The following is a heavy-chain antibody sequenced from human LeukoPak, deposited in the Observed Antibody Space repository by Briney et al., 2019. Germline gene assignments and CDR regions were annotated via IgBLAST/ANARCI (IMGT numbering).Heavy chain of an antibody. V-gene: IGHV4-31*03. Sequence: SETLFLTCTVSGGSISSGGYYWSWIRQHPGKGLEWIGYIYYSGSTYYNPSLKSRVTISVDTSKNQFSLKLSSVTAADTAVYYCARVPGGYDSSGYFDYWGQGTLVTVSS. CDR3: ARVPGGYDSSGYFDY. D-gene: IGHD3-22*01. CDR2: IYYSGST. J-gene: IGHJ4*02. CDR1: GGSISSGGYY.